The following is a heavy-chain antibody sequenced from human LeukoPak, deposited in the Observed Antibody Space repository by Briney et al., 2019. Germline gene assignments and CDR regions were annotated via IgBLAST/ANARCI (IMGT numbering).Heavy chain of an antibody. D-gene: IGHD5-24*01. CDR1: GFIFDDYA. V-gene: IGHV3-9*01. CDR2: ISWNGDSL. J-gene: IGHJ4*02. Sequence: GGSLRLSCAASGFIFDDYAMHWVRQVPGKGLEWVSGISWNGDSLNYAGSVRGRFTISRDNAKNSLYLQMNSLRPEDTAVYYCARGAEMATIDYWGQGTLVTVSS. CDR3: ARGAEMATIDY.